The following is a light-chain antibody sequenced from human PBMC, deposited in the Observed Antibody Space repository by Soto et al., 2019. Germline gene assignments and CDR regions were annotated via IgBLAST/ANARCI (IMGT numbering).Light chain of an antibody. J-gene: IGKJ5*01. CDR2: VAS. CDR1: QSIGRY. CDR3: QQSYGTPIT. V-gene: IGKV1-39*01. Sequence: DMQMTQSAYTLTACVGDRVTISCRASQSIGRYLNWYQQKPGKAPNLLIYVASSLQSEVPSRFSGRGSGTDFTLTIASLQPEDFATYYSQQSYGTPITIRQGTRLEIK.